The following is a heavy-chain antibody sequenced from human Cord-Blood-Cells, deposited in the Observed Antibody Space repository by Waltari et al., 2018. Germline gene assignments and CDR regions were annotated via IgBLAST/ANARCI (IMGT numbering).Heavy chain of an antibody. CDR1: GFTFSSSG. CDR2: ISYDGSNK. D-gene: IGHD5-12*01. Sequence: QVQLVESGGGVVQPGRSLRLSCAASGFTFSSSGLHWVRQAPGKGLEWVAVISYDGSNKYYADSVKGRFTISRDNSKNTLYLQMNSLRAEDTAVYYCAKGEEIVATIIDYWGQGTLVTVSS. J-gene: IGHJ4*02. V-gene: IGHV3-30*18. CDR3: AKGEEIVATIIDY.